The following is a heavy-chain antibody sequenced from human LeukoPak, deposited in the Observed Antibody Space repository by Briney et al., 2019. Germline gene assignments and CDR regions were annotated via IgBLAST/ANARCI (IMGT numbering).Heavy chain of an antibody. CDR2: IYTSGST. V-gene: IGHV4-4*07. Sequence: SETLSLXCTVSGGSISGYYWSWIRQPAGKGLEWIGRIYTSGSTNYNPSLKSRVTMSVDTSKNQFSLKLSSVTAADTAVYYCARVYNIPFSSGIYAFDIWGQGTMVTVSS. D-gene: IGHD3-10*01. CDR3: ARVYNIPFSSGIYAFDI. J-gene: IGHJ3*02. CDR1: GGSISGYY.